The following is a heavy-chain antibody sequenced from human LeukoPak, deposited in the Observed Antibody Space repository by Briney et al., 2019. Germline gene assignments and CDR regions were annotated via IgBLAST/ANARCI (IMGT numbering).Heavy chain of an antibody. CDR1: GFPFSTYW. Sequence: GGSLRLSCAASGFPFSTYWMSWARQAPGKGLEWAANIKPDGSATYYMDSMRGQFTISRDNAKNSLYLQMNSLRAEDTAVYYCARGDGYSGFDYWGQGTLVTVSS. CDR2: IKPDGSAT. D-gene: IGHD5-12*01. V-gene: IGHV3-7*01. J-gene: IGHJ4*02. CDR3: ARGDGYSGFDY.